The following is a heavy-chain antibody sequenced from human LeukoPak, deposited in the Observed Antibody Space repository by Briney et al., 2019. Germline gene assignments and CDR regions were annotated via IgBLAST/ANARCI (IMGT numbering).Heavy chain of an antibody. CDR2: INPNSGGT. CDR3: ARGLGPRGYSYSP. CDR1: GYTFTGYY. V-gene: IGHV1-2*02. D-gene: IGHD5-18*01. J-gene: IGHJ5*02. Sequence: ASVKVSCKASGYTFTGYYMHWVRQAPGQGLEWMGWINPNSGGTNYAQKFQGRVTMTRDTSISTAYMELSSLRSEDTAVYYCARGLGPRGYSYSPWGQGTLVTVSS.